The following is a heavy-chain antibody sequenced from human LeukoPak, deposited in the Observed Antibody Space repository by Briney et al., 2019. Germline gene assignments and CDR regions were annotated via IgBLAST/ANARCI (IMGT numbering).Heavy chain of an antibody. D-gene: IGHD1-26*01. J-gene: IGHJ6*03. V-gene: IGHV1-18*01. Sequence: ASVTVSFKASGYTFTSYDNSWVRQAPGQGLEGMGWISAYNYNTNYAQNLQGRVIITTDTSTTTAHMELRSLRSDYTAVYYCARGRGRSFYYYMDVWGKGTTVTISS. CDR1: GYTFTSYD. CDR2: ISAYNYNT. CDR3: ARGRGRSFYYYMDV.